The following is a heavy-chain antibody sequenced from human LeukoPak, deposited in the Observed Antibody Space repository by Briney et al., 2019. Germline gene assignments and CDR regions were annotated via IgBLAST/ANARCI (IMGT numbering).Heavy chain of an antibody. V-gene: IGHV3-23*01. CDR3: AKESSGWYLY. CDR2: ISGSGGST. J-gene: IGHJ4*02. Sequence: GGSLRLSCAASGFTSSSDAMSWVRQAPGKGLEWVAAISGSGGSTYYADSVKGRFTISRDNSKNTLYLQMNSLRAEDTAVYYCAKESSGWYLYWGQGTLVTVSS. D-gene: IGHD6-19*01. CDR1: GFTSSSDA.